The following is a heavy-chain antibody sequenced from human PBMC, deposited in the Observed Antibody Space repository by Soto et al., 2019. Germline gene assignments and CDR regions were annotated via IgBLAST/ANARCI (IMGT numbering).Heavy chain of an antibody. V-gene: IGHV4-39*01. CDR1: GGSISSSSYY. Sequence: SETLSLTCTVSGGSISSSSYYWGWIRQPPGKGLEWIGSIYYSGSTYYNPSLKSRVTISVDTSKNQFSLKLSSVTAADTAVYYCAGSYSSSWYNYYGMDVWGQGTTVTVS. CDR3: AGSYSSSWYNYYGMDV. D-gene: IGHD6-13*01. CDR2: IYYSGST. J-gene: IGHJ6*02.